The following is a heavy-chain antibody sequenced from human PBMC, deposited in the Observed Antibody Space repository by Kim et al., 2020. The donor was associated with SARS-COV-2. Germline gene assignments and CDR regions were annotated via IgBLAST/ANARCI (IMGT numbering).Heavy chain of an antibody. J-gene: IGHJ6*02. CDR2: ISYDGSNK. CDR1: GFTFSSYG. V-gene: IGHV3-30*18. D-gene: IGHD6-19*01. Sequence: GGSLRLSCAASGFTFSSYGMHWVRQAPGKGLEWVAVISYDGSNKYYADSVKGRFTISRDNSKNTLYLQMNSLRAEDTAVYYCAKDGFLQRSIAVAGTYYYYGMDVWGQGTTVTVSS. CDR3: AKDGFLQRSIAVAGTYYYYGMDV.